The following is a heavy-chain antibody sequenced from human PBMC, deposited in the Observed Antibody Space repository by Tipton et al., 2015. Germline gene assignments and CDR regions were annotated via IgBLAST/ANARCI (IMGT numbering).Heavy chain of an antibody. CDR3: ARARGRHGGLFDS. V-gene: IGHV4-61*01. CDR2: IYYSGST. Sequence: TLSLTCAVSAYSISSDYYWSWIRQPPGKGLEWIGYIYYSGSTNYNPSLKSRVTISVDTSKSQFSLKMTSVTATDTAVYYCARARGRHGGLFDSWGQGTLVTVSS. CDR1: AYSISSDYY. J-gene: IGHJ4*02. D-gene: IGHD4-23*01.